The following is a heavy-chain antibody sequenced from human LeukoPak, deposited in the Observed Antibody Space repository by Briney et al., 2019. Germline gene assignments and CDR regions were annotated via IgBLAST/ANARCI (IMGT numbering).Heavy chain of an antibody. CDR2: IHYSGST. J-gene: IGHJ4*02. CDR3: ARARTHYYGSGSYSFDY. CDR1: GGSISSGDYY. Sequence: SETLSLTCTVSGGSISSGDYYWSWIRQPPGKGLEWIGYIHYSGSTYYNPSLKSRVTISVDTSKNQFSLKLSSVTAADTAVYYCARARTHYYGSGSYSFDYWGQGTLVTVSS. D-gene: IGHD3-10*01. V-gene: IGHV4-30-4*01.